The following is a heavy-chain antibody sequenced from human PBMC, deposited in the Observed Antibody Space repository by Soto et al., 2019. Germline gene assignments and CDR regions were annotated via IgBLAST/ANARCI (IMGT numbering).Heavy chain of an antibody. V-gene: IGHV3-48*02. CDR2: ISSSSSTI. D-gene: IGHD6-19*01. CDR1: GVTFSSYI. CDR3: ARGRVPYSSGWYNSDYYYYGMDV. Sequence: GSLRLSCAASGVTFSSYILNWVRQAPGKGLDWVSYISSSSSTIYYADSVKGRFTISRDNAKNSLYLQMNSLRDEDTAVYYCARGRVPYSSGWYNSDYYYYGMDVWGQGTTVTVSS. J-gene: IGHJ6*02.